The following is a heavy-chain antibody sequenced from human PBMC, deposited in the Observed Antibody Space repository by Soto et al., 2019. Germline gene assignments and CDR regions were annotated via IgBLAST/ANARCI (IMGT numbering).Heavy chain of an antibody. D-gene: IGHD6-13*01. CDR1: GGTFSSYA. CDR2: TFPIFGTA. Sequence: QVQLVQSGAEVKQPVSSVKVSCKASGGTFSSYAISWVRQAPGQGLEWMGGTFPIFGTANYAQKFQGRVTISADKSTSTAYMELSSLRSEDTAVYYCATVDISTWIDGMDVWGQGPTVTVSS. J-gene: IGHJ6*02. CDR3: ATVDISTWIDGMDV. V-gene: IGHV1-69*06.